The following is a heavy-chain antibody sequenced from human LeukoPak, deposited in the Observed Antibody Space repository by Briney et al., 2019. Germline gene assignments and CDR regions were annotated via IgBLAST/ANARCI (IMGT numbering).Heavy chain of an antibody. J-gene: IGHJ6*02. CDR1: GFTFSSYW. V-gene: IGHV3-7*01. Sequence: GGSLRLSCAASGFTFSSYWMSWVRQAPGEGLEWVANIKQDGSEKYYVDSVKGRFTISRDNAKNSLYLQMNSLRAEDTAVYYCARERQYYYYGMDVWGQGTTVTVSS. CDR2: IKQDGSEK. CDR3: ARERQYYYYGMDV.